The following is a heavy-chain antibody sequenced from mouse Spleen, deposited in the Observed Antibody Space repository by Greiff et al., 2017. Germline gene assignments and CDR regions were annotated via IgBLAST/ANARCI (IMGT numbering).Heavy chain of an antibody. CDR2: IWRGGST. Sequence: QVQLQQSGPSLVQPSQSLSITCTVSGFPLTSYGVHWVRQSPGKGLEWLGVIWRGGSTDYNAAFMPRLSITKDNSKSQVFFKMNSLQADDTAIYYCAAYVLYAMDYWGQGTSVTVSS. CDR1: GFPLTSYG. J-gene: IGHJ4*01. V-gene: IGHV2-5-1*01. CDR3: AAYVLYAMDY.